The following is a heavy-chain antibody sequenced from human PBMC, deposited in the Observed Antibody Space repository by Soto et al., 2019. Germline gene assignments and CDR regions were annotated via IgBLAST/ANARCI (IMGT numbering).Heavy chain of an antibody. V-gene: IGHV3-23*01. CDR1: GFTFSNNA. D-gene: IGHD3-22*01. Sequence: EVQLLESGGGLVQPGGSLRLSCAASGFTFSNNAMSWVRQAPGKGLEWVSAITGSGGSTYYADSVKGRFTISRDNSKNTLYLQMNSLRAEDTAVYFCANTYDSSGYFWGQGTLVTVSS. J-gene: IGHJ4*02. CDR2: ITGSGGST. CDR3: ANTYDSSGYF.